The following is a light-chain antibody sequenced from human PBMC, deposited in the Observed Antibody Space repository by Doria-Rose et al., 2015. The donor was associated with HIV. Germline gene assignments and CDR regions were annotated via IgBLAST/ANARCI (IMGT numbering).Light chain of an antibody. Sequence: QPASVSGSPGQSITISCTGTSSDVGGYNYVSWYQQHPGKAPKLMIYDVSKRPSGVSNRFSGSKSGNTASLTISGLQAEDEADYYCSSYTSSSTYVFGTGTKVTVL. CDR2: DVS. CDR1: SSDVGGYNY. CDR3: SSYTSSSTYV. V-gene: IGLV2-14*03. J-gene: IGLJ1*01.